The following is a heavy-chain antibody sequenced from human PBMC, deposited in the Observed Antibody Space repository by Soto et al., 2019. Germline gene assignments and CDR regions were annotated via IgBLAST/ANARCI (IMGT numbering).Heavy chain of an antibody. D-gene: IGHD1-26*01. Sequence: EVQLVESGGGLVKPGGSLRLSCAASGFTFSSYSMNWVRQAPGKGLEWVSSISSSSSYIYYADSVKGRFTISRDNAKNSLYLQMNSLRAEDTAVYSCARDFGVVGATGNWFDPWGQGTLVTVSS. J-gene: IGHJ5*02. CDR3: ARDFGVVGATGNWFDP. V-gene: IGHV3-21*01. CDR1: GFTFSSYS. CDR2: ISSSSSYI.